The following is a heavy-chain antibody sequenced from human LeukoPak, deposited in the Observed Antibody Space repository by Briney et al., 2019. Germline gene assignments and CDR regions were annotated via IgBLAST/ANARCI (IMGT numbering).Heavy chain of an antibody. J-gene: IGHJ6*03. CDR2: IYYSGST. D-gene: IGHD6-6*01. CDR1: GGSISSSSYY. Sequence: SETLSLTCTVSGGSISSSSYYWGWIRQPPGKGLEWIGSIYYSGSTYYNPSLESRVIISVDSSKNQFSLKLSSVTAADTALYYCARRSYSSSSGAYYYYMDVWGKGTTVTVSS. V-gene: IGHV4-39*01. CDR3: ARRSYSSSSGAYYYYMDV.